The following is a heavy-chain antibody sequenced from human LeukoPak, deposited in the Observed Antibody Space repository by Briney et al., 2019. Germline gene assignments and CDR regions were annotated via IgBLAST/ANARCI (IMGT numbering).Heavy chain of an antibody. CDR3: AIVFIIGTSESY. CDR1: GFTVSNNE. CDR2: ISSSGSTK. Sequence: GGSLRLSCAAAGFTVSNNEMQSVRQAPGKGLEWVSYISSSGSTKYYADSVKGRFTISRDNAKNSLYLQMNSLRAEDTAVYYSAIVFIIGTSESYWGQGTLVTVSS. D-gene: IGHD2-2*01. J-gene: IGHJ4*02. V-gene: IGHV3-48*03.